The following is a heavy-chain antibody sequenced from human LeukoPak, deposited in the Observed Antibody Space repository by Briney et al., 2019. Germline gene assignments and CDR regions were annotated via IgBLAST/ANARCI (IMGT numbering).Heavy chain of an antibody. CDR2: INPSGGGT. Sequence: ASVKVSCKASGYTFTTYYMHWVRQAPGQGLEWMGIINPSGGGTGYAQKFQGRVTMTRDTSTNTVYMELSSLRPEDTAVYYCATSAYGEPPLYWGQGTLVTVSS. D-gene: IGHD4-17*01. CDR3: ATSAYGEPPLY. J-gene: IGHJ4*02. V-gene: IGHV1-46*01. CDR1: GYTFTTYY.